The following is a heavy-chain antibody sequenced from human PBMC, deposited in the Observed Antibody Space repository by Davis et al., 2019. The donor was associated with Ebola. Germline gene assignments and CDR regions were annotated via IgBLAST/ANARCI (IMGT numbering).Heavy chain of an antibody. V-gene: IGHV4-30-4*01. CDR3: ARVGAYYDFWSGSRLAPNWFDP. D-gene: IGHD3-3*01. Sequence: PSETLSLTCTVSGGSTSSGAYYWSWIRHPPGKGLEWIGYIYYSGSTYYNPSLKSRVTISVDTSKNQFSLKLSSVTAADTAVYYCARVGAYYDFWSGSRLAPNWFDPWGQGTLVTVSS. CDR2: IYYSGST. J-gene: IGHJ5*02. CDR1: GGSTSSGAYY.